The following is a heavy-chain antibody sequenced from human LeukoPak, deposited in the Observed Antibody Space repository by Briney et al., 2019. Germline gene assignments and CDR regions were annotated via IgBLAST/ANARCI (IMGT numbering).Heavy chain of an antibody. D-gene: IGHD1-1*01. CDR1: GYTFTCYY. Sequence: ASVKVSCKASGYTFTCYYMHWVRQAPGQGLEWMGWINPNSGGTNYAQKFQGRVTMTRDTSISTAYMELSRLRSDDTAVYYCAREMLTIARLYYYGMDVWGQGTTVTVSS. CDR3: AREMLTIARLYYYGMDV. V-gene: IGHV1-2*02. CDR2: INPNSGGT. J-gene: IGHJ6*02.